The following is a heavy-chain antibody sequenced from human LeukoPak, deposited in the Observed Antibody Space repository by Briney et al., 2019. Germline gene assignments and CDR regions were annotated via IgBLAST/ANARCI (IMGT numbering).Heavy chain of an antibody. CDR1: GGSISSSSYY. CDR3: ARIDYVWGSYRLGAFDI. Sequence: KPSETLSLTCTVSGGSISSSSYYWSWIRQPPGKGLEWIGYIYYSGSTNYNPSLKSRVTISVDTSKNQFSLKLSSVTAADTAVYYCARIDYVWGSYRLGAFDIWGQGTMVTVSS. V-gene: IGHV4-61*01. CDR2: IYYSGST. J-gene: IGHJ3*02. D-gene: IGHD3-16*02.